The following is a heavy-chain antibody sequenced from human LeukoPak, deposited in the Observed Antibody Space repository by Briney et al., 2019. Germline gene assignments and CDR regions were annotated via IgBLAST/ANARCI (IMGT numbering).Heavy chain of an antibody. J-gene: IGHJ6*04. CDR2: ISSSGSTI. CDR3: AELGITMIGGV. V-gene: IGHV3-48*03. Sequence: PGGSLRLSCAASGFTFSSYEMNWVRQAPGKGLEWVSYISSSGSTIYYADSVKSRFTISRDNAKNSLLLQMNSRGAETTAYYSVAELGITMIGGVWGKGTKVTISS. D-gene: IGHD3-10*02. CDR1: GFTFSSYE.